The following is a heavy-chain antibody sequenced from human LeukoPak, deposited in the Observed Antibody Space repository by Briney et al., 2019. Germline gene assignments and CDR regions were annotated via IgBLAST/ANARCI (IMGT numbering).Heavy chain of an antibody. D-gene: IGHD1-26*01. CDR2: INTNTGNP. CDR3: ARDNSQGDSAWWFDP. J-gene: IGHJ5*02. V-gene: IGHV7-4-1*02. Sequence: ASVKVSCKTSGYTFASYHIHWVRQAPGQGLEWMGWINTNTGNPTYAQGFTGRFVFSLDTSVSTAYLQISSLKSEDTAVYYCARDNSQGDSAWWFDPWGQGTLVTVSS. CDR1: GYTFASYH.